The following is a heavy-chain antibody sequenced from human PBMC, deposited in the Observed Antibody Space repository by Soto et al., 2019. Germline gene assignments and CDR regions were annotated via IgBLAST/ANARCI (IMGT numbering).Heavy chain of an antibody. Sequence: QVQLQESGPGLVKPSETLSLTCTVSGASVNSGNYYWSWIRQPPGKGLEWIGYIYYSGSTNYNPSLKSRVTISLDTSKNQFSLNLSSVTAADTAVYFCARDRAAAIGYYYYYGMDVCGQWTTVTVSS. CDR3: ARDRAAAIGYYYYYGMDV. CDR2: IYYSGST. D-gene: IGHD2-2*01. V-gene: IGHV4-61*01. CDR1: GASVNSGNYY. J-gene: IGHJ6*02.